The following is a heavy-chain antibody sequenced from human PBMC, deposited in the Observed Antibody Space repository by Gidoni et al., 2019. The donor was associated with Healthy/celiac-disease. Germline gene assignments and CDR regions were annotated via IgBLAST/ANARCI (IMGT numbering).Heavy chain of an antibody. D-gene: IGHD6-19*01. J-gene: IGHJ5*02. CDR1: GGSISSYY. V-gene: IGHV4-59*01. CDR3: ARDIGYSSGLNWFDP. CDR2: IYYSGST. Sequence: QVQLQESGPGLVKPSETLSLTCTVSGGSISSYYWSWIRQPPGKGLEWIGYIYYSGSTNYNPSLKSRVTISVDTSKNQFSLKLSSVTAADTAVYYCARDIGYSSGLNWFDPWGQGTLVTVSS.